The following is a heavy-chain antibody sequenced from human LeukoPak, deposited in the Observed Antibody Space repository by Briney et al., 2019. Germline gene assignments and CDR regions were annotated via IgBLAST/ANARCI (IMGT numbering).Heavy chain of an antibody. Sequence: PGRSLRLSCAASGFTFSSCAMHWVRQAPGKGLEWVAVISYDGSNKYYADSVKGRFTISRDNSKNTLYLQMNSLRAEDTAVYYCARGDSSGYDAFDIWGQGTMVTVSS. J-gene: IGHJ3*02. CDR3: ARGDSSGYDAFDI. CDR1: GFTFSSCA. CDR2: ISYDGSNK. D-gene: IGHD3-22*01. V-gene: IGHV3-30*04.